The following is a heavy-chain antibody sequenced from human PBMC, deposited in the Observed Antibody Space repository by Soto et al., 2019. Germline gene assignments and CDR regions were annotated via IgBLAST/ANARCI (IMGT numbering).Heavy chain of an antibody. CDR1: GYTFTSYG. CDR2: INAGNGNT. J-gene: IGHJ4*02. Sequence: ASVKVSCKASGYTFTSYGIHWVRQAPGQRLEWMGWINAGNGNTKYSQKFQGRVTITRDTSASTAYMELSSLRSEDTAVYYCARDREPYYSDSSPHDYWGQGTLVTVSS. CDR3: ARDREPYYSDSSPHDY. V-gene: IGHV1-3*01. D-gene: IGHD3-22*01.